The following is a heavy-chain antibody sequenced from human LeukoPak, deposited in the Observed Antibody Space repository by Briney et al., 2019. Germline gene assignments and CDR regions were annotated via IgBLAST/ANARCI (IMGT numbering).Heavy chain of an antibody. CDR1: GFTFSSYV. V-gene: IGHV3-30*04. CDR2: ISYDGSNE. J-gene: IGHJ4*02. Sequence: GGSLRLSCAASGFTFSSYVMHWVRQAPGKGLEWVAIISYDGSNEYYADSVKGRFTVSRDNSKNTLYLQMNSLRAADTAVYYCAKEGPVDTAMGDWGQGTLVTVSS. D-gene: IGHD5-18*01. CDR3: AKEGPVDTAMGD.